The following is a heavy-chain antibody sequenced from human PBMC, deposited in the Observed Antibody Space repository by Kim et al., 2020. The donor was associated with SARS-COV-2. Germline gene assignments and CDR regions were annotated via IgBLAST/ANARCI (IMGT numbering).Heavy chain of an antibody. V-gene: IGHV3-21*01. J-gene: IGHJ6*02. CDR2: ISSSSSYI. CDR3: ARAGSYYDILTGYYDHYGMDI. CDR1: GFTFSSYS. Sequence: GGSLRLSCAASGFTFSSYSMNWVRQAPGKGLEWFSSISSSSSYIYYADSVKGRFTISRDNAKNSLYLQMNSLRAEDTAVYYCARAGSYYDILTGYYDHYGMDIRGQGTTVTVSS. D-gene: IGHD3-9*01.